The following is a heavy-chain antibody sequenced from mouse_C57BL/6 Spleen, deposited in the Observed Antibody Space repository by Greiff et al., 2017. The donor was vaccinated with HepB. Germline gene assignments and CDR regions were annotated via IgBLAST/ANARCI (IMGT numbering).Heavy chain of an antibody. CDR3: ARSAGTAFDY. V-gene: IGHV1-76*01. J-gene: IGHJ2*01. D-gene: IGHD3-3*01. CDR1: GYTFTDYY. Sequence: QVQLKQSGAELVRPGASVKLSCKASGYTFTDYYINWVKQRPGQGLEWIARIYPGSGNTYYNEKFKGKATLTAEKSSSTAYMQLSSLTSEDSAVYFCARSAGTAFDYWGQGTTLTVSS. CDR2: IYPGSGNT.